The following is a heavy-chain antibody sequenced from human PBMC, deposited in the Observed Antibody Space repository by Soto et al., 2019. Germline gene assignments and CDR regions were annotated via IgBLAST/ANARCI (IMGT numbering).Heavy chain of an antibody. CDR1: VYTFTNYV. V-gene: IGHV1-18*01. Sequence: QVQVVQSGDEVKKPGASVKVSCKASVYTFTNYVFSWGRQAPGQGLERMGWSSGYNGNTKYAERCKGRVTMTTDTATSRAHMELRSLRSDDTAVYYCAREGQAPYYYYGMDVWGQGTAVTVSS. CDR3: AREGQAPYYYYGMDV. J-gene: IGHJ6*02. CDR2: SSGYNGNT.